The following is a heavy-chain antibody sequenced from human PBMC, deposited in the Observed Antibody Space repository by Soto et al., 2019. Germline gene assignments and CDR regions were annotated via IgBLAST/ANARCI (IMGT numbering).Heavy chain of an antibody. V-gene: IGHV4-34*01. CDR3: ARGRAVAGRYYWYFDL. J-gene: IGHJ2*01. Sequence: QVQLQQWGAGLLKPSETLSLTCAVYGGSFSGYYWSWIRQPPGKGLEWIGEINHSGSTNYNPSLKSRVTISVDTSKNQFSLKLSSVTAADTAVYYCARGRAVAGRYYWYFDLWGRGTLVTVSS. CDR2: INHSGST. D-gene: IGHD6-19*01. CDR1: GGSFSGYY.